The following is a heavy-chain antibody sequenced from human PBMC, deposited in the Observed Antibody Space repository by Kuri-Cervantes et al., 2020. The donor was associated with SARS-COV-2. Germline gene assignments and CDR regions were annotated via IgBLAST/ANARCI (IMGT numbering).Heavy chain of an antibody. CDR1: GDSISSTY. J-gene: IGHJ5*02. CDR2: VHYSGTT. Sequence: ESLKISCDVSGDSISSTYWSWIRQPPGRGLGWIGFVHYSGTTSYSPSLKSRVTMSVDTSKNHFSLKLSSVTTADTAVYYCARGGWSLDRWGQGTLVTVSS. D-gene: IGHD6-19*01. CDR3: ARGGWSLDR. V-gene: IGHV4-59*01.